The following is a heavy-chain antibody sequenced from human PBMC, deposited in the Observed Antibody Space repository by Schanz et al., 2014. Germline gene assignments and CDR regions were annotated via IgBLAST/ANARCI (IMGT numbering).Heavy chain of an antibody. J-gene: IGHJ6*02. CDR3: VKDLAPGGADV. CDR1: GFTVSSNY. Sequence: EVQLVESGGGLIQPGGSLRLSCAVSGFTVSSNYMSWVRQAPGKGLEWVSGILLRSGHRDYANSVKDRFIISRDRSSLYLQMNSLRAEDTAFYYCVKDLAPGGADVWGQGTTVTVSS. CDR2: LLRSGHR. D-gene: IGHD2-15*01. V-gene: IGHV3-53*01.